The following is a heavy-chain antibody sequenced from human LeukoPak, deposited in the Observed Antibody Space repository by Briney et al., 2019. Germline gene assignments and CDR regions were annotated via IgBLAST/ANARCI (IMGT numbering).Heavy chain of an antibody. CDR1: GYTFTGYY. CDR3: ARERSGSEIFARSFDI. D-gene: IGHD3-3*01. Sequence: ASVKVSCKASGYTFTGYYMHWVRQAPGQGLEWMGWINPNSGGTNYAQKFQGRVTMTRDTSISTAYMEPSSLRSEDTAVYYCARERSGSEIFARSFDIWGQGTMVTVSS. V-gene: IGHV1-2*02. CDR2: INPNSGGT. J-gene: IGHJ3*02.